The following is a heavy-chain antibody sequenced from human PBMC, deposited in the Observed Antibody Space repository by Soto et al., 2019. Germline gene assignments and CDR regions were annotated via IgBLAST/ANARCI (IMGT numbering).Heavy chain of an antibody. Sequence: QVQLQQWGAGLLKPSETLSLTCAVYGGSFSGYYWSWIRQPPGKGLEWIGDINHSGSTNYNPSLKSRVTRSVDTSKNQFSLQLSSVTAADTAVYFCARAYGGNVFDYWGQGTLVTVSS. CDR2: INHSGST. CDR1: GGSFSGYY. CDR3: ARAYGGNVFDY. V-gene: IGHV4-34*01. J-gene: IGHJ4*02. D-gene: IGHD4-17*01.